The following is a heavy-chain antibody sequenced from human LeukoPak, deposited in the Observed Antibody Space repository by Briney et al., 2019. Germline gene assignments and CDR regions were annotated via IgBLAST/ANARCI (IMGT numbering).Heavy chain of an antibody. CDR1: GFTISTYS. CDR3: WARGGFDY. D-gene: IGHD3-10*01. J-gene: IGHJ4*02. Sequence: GGPLRLSCAASGFTISTYSMNWVRQAPGKGLEWVSSISSSSNYIYYADSVKGRFTISRDNAKNSLFLQMNSLRAEDTATYYCWARGGFDYWGQGPLVTVSS. CDR2: ISSSSNYI. V-gene: IGHV3-21*01.